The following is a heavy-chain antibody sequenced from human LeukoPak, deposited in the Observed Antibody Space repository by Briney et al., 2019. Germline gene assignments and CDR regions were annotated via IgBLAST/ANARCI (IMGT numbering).Heavy chain of an antibody. J-gene: IGHJ4*02. Sequence: GGSLRLSCAASGFPFSSYSMNWVRQAPGKGLEWVSSISSGTSFIYYADSVKGRFTISRDNAKKSLYLKMNSLRAEDTAVYYCARDRSNYYDSRLDYWGQGTLVTVSS. CDR3: ARDRSNYYDSRLDY. CDR1: GFPFSSYS. D-gene: IGHD3-22*01. CDR2: ISSGTSFI. V-gene: IGHV3-21*01.